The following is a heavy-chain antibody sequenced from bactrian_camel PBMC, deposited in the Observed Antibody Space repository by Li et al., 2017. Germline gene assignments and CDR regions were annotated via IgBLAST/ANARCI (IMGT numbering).Heavy chain of an antibody. J-gene: IGHJ6*01. CDR3: AAEYGSHGGVWDERDFGY. D-gene: IGHD6*01. V-gene: IGHV3S53*01. Sequence: HVQLVESGGGLVQAGGSLTLSCTVSGYTSSLHSVVWFRQSSGKEREGVAAVDTDGTTSYADSVKGRFTISKDNAKNTLYLQMNSLKPEDTALYYCAAEYGSHGGVWDERDFGYWGQGTQVTVS. CDR2: VDTDGTT. CDR1: GYTSSLHS.